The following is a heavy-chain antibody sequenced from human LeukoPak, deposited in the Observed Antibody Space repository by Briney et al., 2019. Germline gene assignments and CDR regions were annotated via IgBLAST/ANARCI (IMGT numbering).Heavy chain of an antibody. V-gene: IGHV4-59*08. CDR3: ARHSSSAWYYYFDY. CDR2: IYDSGST. J-gene: IGHJ4*02. Sequence: SETLSLTCTVSGGSISSYYWSWIRQPPGKGLEWIGYIYDSGSTNYNPSLRSRVTISVDTSRNHFSLNLNSVTAADTAVYYCARHSSSAWYYYFDYWGQGSFVTVS. D-gene: IGHD6-19*01. CDR1: GGSISSYY.